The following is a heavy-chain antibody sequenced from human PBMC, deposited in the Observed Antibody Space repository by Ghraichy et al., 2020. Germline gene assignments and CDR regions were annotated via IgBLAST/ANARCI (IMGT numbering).Heavy chain of an antibody. V-gene: IGHV3-7*03. J-gene: IGHJ4*02. CDR3: ARGSYPFNY. D-gene: IGHD1-26*01. CDR1: GFTFGSYW. Sequence: GSRRLSCAASGFTFGSYWMGWVRQAPGKGLEWVANIKEDRSENHYVDSVKGRFTISRDNAENSLYLQMNSLRVEDTAVYYCARGSYPFNYWGQGTLVTVSS. CDR2: IKEDRSEN.